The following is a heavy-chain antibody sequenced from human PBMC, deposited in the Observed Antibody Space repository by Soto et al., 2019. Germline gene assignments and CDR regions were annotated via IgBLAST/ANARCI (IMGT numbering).Heavy chain of an antibody. CDR2: IKRETDGGTT. V-gene: IGHV3-15*07. CDR3: TTDLYDILTGPRLFDC. Sequence: EVQLVESGGGLVKPGGSLRLSCAASGFTFSNAWMNWVRQAPGKGLEWVGRIKRETDGGTTDYAAPVKGRLTSSRDDSKNTRYLQMSSLKPEDTAVYYGTTDLYDILTGPRLFDCWGQGSLVTVSS. J-gene: IGHJ4*02. CDR1: GFTFSNAW. D-gene: IGHD3-9*01.